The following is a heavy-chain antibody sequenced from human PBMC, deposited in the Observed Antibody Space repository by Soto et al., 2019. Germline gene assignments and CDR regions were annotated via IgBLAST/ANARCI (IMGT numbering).Heavy chain of an antibody. J-gene: IGHJ4*02. CDR1: GGSISSYY. V-gene: IGHV4-59*01. D-gene: IGHD3-10*01. CDR3: ARDSDGRFDY. Sequence: PSETLSLTCTVSGGSISSYYWSWIRQPPGKGLEWIGYIYYSGSTNYNPSLKSRVTISVDTSKNQFSLKLSSVTAADTAVYYCARDSDGRFDYWGQGTLVTVSS. CDR2: IYYSGST.